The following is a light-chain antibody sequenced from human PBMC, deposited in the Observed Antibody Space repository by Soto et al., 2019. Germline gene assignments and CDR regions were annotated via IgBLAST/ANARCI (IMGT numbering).Light chain of an antibody. V-gene: IGKV3-11*01. J-gene: IGKJ5*01. CDR2: LAS. CDR1: QAVNTR. Sequence: EIVLTQSPATLSSFPGERVTLSCRASQAVNTRLAWYQHKPGQAPRLLIYLASNRAAGVPARFSGSGSGTDFTLTISSLEPEDFAIYYCQQRQYWPPITFGQGTRLEI. CDR3: QQRQYWPPIT.